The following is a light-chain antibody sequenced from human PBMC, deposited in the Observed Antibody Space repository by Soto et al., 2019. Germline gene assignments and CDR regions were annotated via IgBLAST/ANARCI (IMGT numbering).Light chain of an antibody. CDR2: KVS. CDR1: QSLVYSDGNTY. V-gene: IGKV2-30*01. CDR3: VISTGWPLT. Sequence: DVVMTQSPLSLPVTLGQPASISCRSSQSLVYSDGNTYLNWFQQRTGQSPRRVISKVSNRESGVPERFSGSGSGTEFTLKNTRVEGEDVGIYCCVISTGWPLTFGGGIKVEI. J-gene: IGKJ4*01.